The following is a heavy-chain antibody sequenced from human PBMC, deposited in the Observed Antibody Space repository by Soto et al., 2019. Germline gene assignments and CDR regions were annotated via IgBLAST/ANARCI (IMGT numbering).Heavy chain of an antibody. CDR1: GGSLSSYY. CDR3: AARPRAYYYDSSGSSYYFDY. J-gene: IGHJ4*01. CDR2: IYSSGST. D-gene: IGHD3-22*01. Sequence: SETLSLTCTVSGGSLSSYYWSWIRQPPGKGLEWIGYIYSSGSTNYNPSLKSRVTISVDTSKNQFSLKLSSVTAADTAVYYCAARPRAYYYDSSGSSYYFDYWGHGTLVTVSS. V-gene: IGHV4-59*01.